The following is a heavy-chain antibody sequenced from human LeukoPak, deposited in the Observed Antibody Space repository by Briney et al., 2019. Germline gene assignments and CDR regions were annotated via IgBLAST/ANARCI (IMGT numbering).Heavy chain of an antibody. CDR1: GGSFSGYY. D-gene: IGHD1-26*01. CDR2: INHSGST. Sequence: PSETLSLTCAVYGGSFSGYYWSWIRQPPGKGLEWIGEINHSGSTNYNPSLKSRVTISVDTSKNQFSLKLSSVTAADTAVYYCARHAPWEPDPNFDYWGQGTLVTVSS. V-gene: IGHV4-34*01. CDR3: ARHAPWEPDPNFDY. J-gene: IGHJ4*02.